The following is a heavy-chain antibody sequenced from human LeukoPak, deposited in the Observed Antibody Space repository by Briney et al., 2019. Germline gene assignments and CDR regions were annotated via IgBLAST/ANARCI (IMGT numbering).Heavy chain of an antibody. V-gene: IGHV6-1*01. CDR1: GDSFSSNSAT. CDR2: TYYRSTWYN. Sequence: SQTLSLTCAISGDSFSSNSATWNWIRQSPSRGLEWLGRTYYRSTWYNDYAVSVRGRITVNPDTSKNQFSLHLNSVTPEDTAVYYCAGRLTQYDCFDPWGQGILVTVSS. D-gene: IGHD2-2*01. CDR3: AGRLTQYDCFDP. J-gene: IGHJ5*02.